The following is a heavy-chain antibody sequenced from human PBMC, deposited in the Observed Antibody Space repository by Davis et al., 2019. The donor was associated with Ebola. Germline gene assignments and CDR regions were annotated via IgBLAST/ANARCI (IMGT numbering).Heavy chain of an antibody. CDR3: AKDAGITIFGVVIIN. V-gene: IGHV3-9*01. J-gene: IGHJ4*02. CDR2: ISWNSGSI. D-gene: IGHD3-3*01. Sequence: GGSLRPSCAASGFTFDDYAMHWVRQVPGKGLEWVSGISWNSGSIGYADSVKGRFTISRDNAKNSLYLQMNSLRAEDTALYYCAKDAGITIFGVVIINWGQGTLVTVSS. CDR1: GFTFDDYA.